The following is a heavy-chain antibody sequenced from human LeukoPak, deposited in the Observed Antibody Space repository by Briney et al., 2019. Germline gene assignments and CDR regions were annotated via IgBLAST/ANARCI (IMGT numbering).Heavy chain of an antibody. CDR2: ISSSSYI. D-gene: IGHD3-3*01. CDR1: GFTFSSFA. Sequence: GGSLRLSCAASGFTFSSFAMNWVRQAPGKGLEWVSSISSSSYIYYADSVKGRFTISRDNAKNSLYLQMNSLRAEDTAVYYCARARREPDFWSGYLSLDYWGQGTLVTVSS. V-gene: IGHV3-21*01. J-gene: IGHJ4*02. CDR3: ARARREPDFWSGYLSLDY.